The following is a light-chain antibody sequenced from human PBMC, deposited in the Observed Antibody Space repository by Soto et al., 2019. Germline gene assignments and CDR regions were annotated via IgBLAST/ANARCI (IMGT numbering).Light chain of an antibody. V-gene: IGKV3-11*01. CDR3: QQRSSSHHT. J-gene: IGKJ4*01. CDR1: QSVSNY. Sequence: EIVLTQSQATLSMSPGKKTTLSCRASQSVSNYLAWYQQKPGQAPRLLIYEASNRASGIPARFSCRWSGTYFTLSISSLEPEDFAVYYCQQRSSSHHTFGGWSKVDIK. CDR2: EAS.